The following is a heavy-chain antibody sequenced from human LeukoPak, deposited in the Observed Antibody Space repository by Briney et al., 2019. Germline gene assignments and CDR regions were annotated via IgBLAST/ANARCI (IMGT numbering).Heavy chain of an antibody. Sequence: GGSLRLSCAASGFTFSSYAMSWVRQAPGKGLEWVSDISGSGGSTYYADSVKCRFTISRDNSRNTLYLQMNSLRAEDTAVYYCAKDLIRGMRTVLRYFDWLSNFDYWGQGTLVTVSS. V-gene: IGHV3-23*01. J-gene: IGHJ4*02. CDR2: ISGSGGST. CDR3: AKDLIRGMRTVLRYFDWLSNFDY. D-gene: IGHD3-9*01. CDR1: GFTFSSYA.